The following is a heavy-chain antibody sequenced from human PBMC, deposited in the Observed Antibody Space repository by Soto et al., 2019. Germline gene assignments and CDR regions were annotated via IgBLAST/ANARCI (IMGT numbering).Heavy chain of an antibody. J-gene: IGHJ4*02. V-gene: IGHV1-69*01. CDR1: GGIFSSYA. CDR3: ARGGSGYVWFNEF. CDR2: IIPIFGTA. Sequence: QEQLVQSGAEVKKPGSSVKVSCKASGGIFSSYAISWLRQAPGQGLEWMGGIIPIFGTANYAQKFQGRVTLTADESTNTAYMDLSSLKSEDTASYYCARGGSGYVWFNEFWGQGTLVTVSS. D-gene: IGHD3-22*01.